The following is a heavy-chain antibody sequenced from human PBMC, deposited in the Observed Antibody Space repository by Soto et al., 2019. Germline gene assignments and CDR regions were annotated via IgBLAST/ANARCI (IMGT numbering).Heavy chain of an antibody. Sequence: QVQLVQSGAEVKKPGASVKVSCKASGYTFTSYAMHWVRQAPGQRREWMGWINAGNGNTKYSQKFKGRVTITRDTAASTAYMELSSLRSEDTAVYYCARDDLGYGSGGSCLTFDYWGQGTLVTVSS. V-gene: IGHV1-3*01. D-gene: IGHD2-15*01. CDR3: ARDDLGYGSGGSCLTFDY. CDR1: GYTFTSYA. CDR2: INAGNGNT. J-gene: IGHJ4*02.